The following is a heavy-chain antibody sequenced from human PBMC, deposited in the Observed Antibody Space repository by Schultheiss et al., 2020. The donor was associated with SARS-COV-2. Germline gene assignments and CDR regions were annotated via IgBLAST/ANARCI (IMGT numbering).Heavy chain of an antibody. V-gene: IGHV4-59*01. CDR3: ARDQGAGYFDY. J-gene: IGHJ4*02. D-gene: IGHD1-26*01. Sequence: SETLSLTCAVYGGSFSGYYWSWIRQPPGNRLEWIGSIYYSGSTNYNPSLKSRVTMSLDTSKNQFSLKLSSVTAADTAVYYCARDQGAGYFDYWGQGTLVTVSS. CDR2: IYYSGST. CDR1: GGSFSGYY.